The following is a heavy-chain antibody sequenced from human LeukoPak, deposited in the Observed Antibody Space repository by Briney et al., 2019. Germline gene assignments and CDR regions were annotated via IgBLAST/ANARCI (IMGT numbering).Heavy chain of an antibody. D-gene: IGHD3-3*01. V-gene: IGHV3-73*01. Sequence: PGGSLRLSCAASGFTFSNAWMSWVRQAPGKGLEWLGRITTKANTYATAYAASLKGRFTISRDDSTNTAYLQMNNLRIEDTAVYYCTTYKSGHYWGQGVLVTVSP. CDR3: TTYKSGHY. J-gene: IGHJ4*02. CDR1: GFTFSNAW. CDR2: ITTKANTYAT.